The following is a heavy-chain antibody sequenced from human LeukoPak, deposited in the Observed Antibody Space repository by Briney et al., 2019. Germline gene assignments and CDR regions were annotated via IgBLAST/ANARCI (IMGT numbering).Heavy chain of an antibody. J-gene: IGHJ3*02. CDR2: INPNSGGT. CDR3: ARDGLDCSSTSCYMVRGVIILGAFDI. CDR1: GYTFTGYY. V-gene: IGHV1-2*02. D-gene: IGHD2-2*02. Sequence: ASVKVSCKASGYTFTGYYMHWVRQAPGQGLEWMGWINPNSGGTNYAQKFQGRVTMTRDTSISTAYMELSRLRSDDTAVYYCARDGLDCSSTSCYMVRGVIILGAFDIWGQGTMVTVSS.